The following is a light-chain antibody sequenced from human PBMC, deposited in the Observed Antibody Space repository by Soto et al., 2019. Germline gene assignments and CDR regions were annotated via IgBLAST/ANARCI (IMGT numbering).Light chain of an antibody. CDR2: RAS. J-gene: IGKJ1*01. V-gene: IGKV3-15*01. Sequence: ERVMTQSPATLAVSPGDTASLSCRASQSLGDNLAWYQQKPGQAPRLFIFRASSRAKGVPARFSGSGSGTEFILTISGLQSEDFAVYYCHQYNNWPPWTFGPGTKVDI. CDR3: HQYNNWPPWT. CDR1: QSLGDN.